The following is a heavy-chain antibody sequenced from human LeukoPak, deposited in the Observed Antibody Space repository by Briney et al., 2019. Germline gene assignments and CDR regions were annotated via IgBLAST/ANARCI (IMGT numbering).Heavy chain of an antibody. CDR1: GDSISSRSYY. V-gene: IGHV4-39*07. J-gene: IGHJ5*02. CDR3: AREAPYGSGSNWFDP. D-gene: IGHD3-10*01. Sequence: SETLSLTCTVSGDSISSRSYYWGWIRQPPGKGLEWIGSIYYSGSTYYNPSLKSRVTISVNTSKNQFSLKLSSVTAADTAVYYCAREAPYGSGSNWFDPWGQGTLVTVSS. CDR2: IYYSGST.